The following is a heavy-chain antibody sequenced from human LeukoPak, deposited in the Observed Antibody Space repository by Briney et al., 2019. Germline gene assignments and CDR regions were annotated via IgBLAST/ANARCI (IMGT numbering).Heavy chain of an antibody. V-gene: IGHV4-39*01. CDR2: IYYCESP. D-gene: IGHD6-19*01. J-gene: IGHJ4*02. Sequence: PSEPLSLTCTVSCGSISSSSYFCLCIRHPPEKALEWLGSIYYCESPYYNPSLKTRVTISGDVPQNEFSLTHRSVTAADTAVYYCARLSGQIAVAGMRRGYFDYWGQGTLVTVSS. CDR1: CGSISSSSYF. CDR3: ARLSGQIAVAGMRRGYFDY.